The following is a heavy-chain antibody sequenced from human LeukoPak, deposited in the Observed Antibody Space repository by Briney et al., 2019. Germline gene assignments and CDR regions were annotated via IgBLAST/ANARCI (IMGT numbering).Heavy chain of an antibody. D-gene: IGHD2-8*01. J-gene: IGHJ5*02. CDR2: ISYDGSNK. Sequence: PGGSLRLSCAASGFTFSSYAMHWVRQAPGKGLEWVAVISYDGSNKYYADSVKGRFTISRDNSKNTLYLQMNSLRAEDTAVYYCARDPATECSNGVCYKASWFDPWGQGTLVTVSS. CDR1: GFTFSSYA. CDR3: ARDPATECSNGVCYKASWFDP. V-gene: IGHV3-30*04.